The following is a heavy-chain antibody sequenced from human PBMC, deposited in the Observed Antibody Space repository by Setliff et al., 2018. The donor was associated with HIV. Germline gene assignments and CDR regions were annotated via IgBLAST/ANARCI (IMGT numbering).Heavy chain of an antibody. CDR1: RGSFSAYY. V-gene: IGHV4-34*01. CDR2: ISPSGST. CDR3: ARTPQEVVVVAATRPYYYYYMDV. J-gene: IGHJ6*03. Sequence: PSETLSLTCVVYRGSFSAYYWTWIRQPPGKGLEWIGEISPSGSTNYNPSLKSRVTISVDTSENKFSLKLSSVTAADTAVYYCARTPQEVVVVAATRPYYYYYMDVWGKGTTVTVSS. D-gene: IGHD2-15*01.